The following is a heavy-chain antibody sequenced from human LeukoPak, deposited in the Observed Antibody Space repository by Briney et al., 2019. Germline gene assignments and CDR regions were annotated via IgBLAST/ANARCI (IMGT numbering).Heavy chain of an antibody. Sequence: PGGSLRLSCEASGFIFNSYAMHWVRQAPGKGLEWVSGLSTRGGYTYYADSVEGRFTVSRDNSRNMVYLQMNSLRADDTAVYYCAKDLNYHDSSGGAFDHWGQGILVTVSS. D-gene: IGHD3-22*01. V-gene: IGHV3-23*01. CDR3: AKDLNYHDSSGGAFDH. J-gene: IGHJ4*02. CDR2: LSTRGGYT. CDR1: GFIFNSYA.